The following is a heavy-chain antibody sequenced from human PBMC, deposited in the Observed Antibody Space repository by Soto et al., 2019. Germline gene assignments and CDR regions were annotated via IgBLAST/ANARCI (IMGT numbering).Heavy chain of an antibody. J-gene: IGHJ4*02. V-gene: IGHV1-69*12. CDR1: GGTFSSYA. Sequence: QVQLVQSGAEVKKPGSSVKVSCKASGGTFSSYALSWVRQAPGQGLEWMGGIIPMSGATNYAQKFQGRGTFTADESTNTAYLELTSLRSEDTAVYYCARGGPENGYWGQGTLVTVSS. CDR3: ARGGPENGY. D-gene: IGHD1-26*01. CDR2: IIPMSGAT.